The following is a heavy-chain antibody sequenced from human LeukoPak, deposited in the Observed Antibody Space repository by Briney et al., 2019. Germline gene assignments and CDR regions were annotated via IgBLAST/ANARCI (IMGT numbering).Heavy chain of an antibody. J-gene: IGHJ4*02. D-gene: IGHD3-9*01. CDR1: GYSFTSYW. V-gene: IGHV5-51*01. CDR2: IYPGDSDT. Sequence: GESLKISCKGSGYSFTSYWIGWVRQMPGKGLEWMGIIYPGDSDTRYSPSFQGQVTISADKSISTAYLQWSSLMASDTAMYYCARAPRAYGILTGYPPDYWGQGTLVTVSS. CDR3: ARAPRAYGILTGYPPDY.